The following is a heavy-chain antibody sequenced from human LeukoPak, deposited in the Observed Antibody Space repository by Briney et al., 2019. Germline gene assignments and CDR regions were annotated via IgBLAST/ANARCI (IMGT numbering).Heavy chain of an antibody. CDR2: ISGSGGST. CDR1: GFTFSSYA. CDR3: ARDMSSSWYFDY. Sequence: GGSLRLSCAASGFTFSSYAMSWVRRAPGKGLEWVSGISGSGGSTYYADSVKGRFTISRDNSKNTLYLQMNSLRAEDTAVYYCARDMSSSWYFDYWGQGTLVTVSS. J-gene: IGHJ4*02. D-gene: IGHD6-13*01. V-gene: IGHV3-23*01.